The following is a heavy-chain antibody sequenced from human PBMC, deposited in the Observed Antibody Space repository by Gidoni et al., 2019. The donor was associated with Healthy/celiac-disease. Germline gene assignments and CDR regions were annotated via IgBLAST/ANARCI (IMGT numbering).Heavy chain of an antibody. V-gene: IGHV3-30*18. D-gene: IGHD2-21*02. CDR1: GFTFSSYG. CDR3: AKDHLPSGGDPFDY. J-gene: IGHJ4*02. CDR2: ISYDGSNK. Sequence: AASGFTFSSYGMHWVRQAPGKGLEWVAVISYDGSNKYYADSVKGRFTISRDNSKNTLYLQMNSLRAEDTAVYYCAKDHLPSGGDPFDYWGQGTLVTVSS.